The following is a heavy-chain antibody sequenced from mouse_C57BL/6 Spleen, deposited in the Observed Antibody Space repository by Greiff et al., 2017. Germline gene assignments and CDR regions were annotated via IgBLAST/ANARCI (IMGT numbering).Heavy chain of an antibody. CDR1: GYTFTSYW. J-gene: IGHJ2*01. CDR3: ASGEYGSSFDY. Sequence: QVQLQQPGAELVKPGASVTMSCKASGYTFTSYWITWVKQRPGQGLEWIGDIYPGSGSTNYTEKFKSKATLTVDTSSSTAYMQRSSRTSEDSAVYYCASGEYGSSFDYWGQGTTLTVSS. CDR2: IYPGSGST. V-gene: IGHV1-55*01. D-gene: IGHD1-1*01.